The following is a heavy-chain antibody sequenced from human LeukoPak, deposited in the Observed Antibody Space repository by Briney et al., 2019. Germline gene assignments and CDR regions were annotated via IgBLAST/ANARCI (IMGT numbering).Heavy chain of an antibody. Sequence: GGSLRLSCAASGFTFNSFEMNWVRQAPGKGLEWVSSISSGAATIYYADSVKGRFTISRDSAKNSLYLQMNSLRAEDTAVYYCARVGALSSSWLLYWGQGTLVTVSS. D-gene: IGHD6-13*01. J-gene: IGHJ4*02. V-gene: IGHV3-48*03. CDR3: ARVGALSSSWLLY. CDR1: GFTFNSFE. CDR2: ISSGAATI.